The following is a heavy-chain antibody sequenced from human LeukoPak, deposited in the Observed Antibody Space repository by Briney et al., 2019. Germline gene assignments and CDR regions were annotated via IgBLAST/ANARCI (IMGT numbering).Heavy chain of an antibody. D-gene: IGHD2-15*01. J-gene: IGHJ5*02. CDR1: GFTFSSYG. V-gene: IGHV3-33*01. CDR2: IWYDGSNK. Sequence: GGSLRLSCAASGFTFSSYGMHWVRQAPGKGLEWVAVIWYDGSNKYYADSVKDRFTISRDNSKNTLYLQMNSLRAEDTAKYYCAQQLGYCSGGSCYFTSWGQGTLVTVSS. CDR3: AQQLGYCSGGSCYFTS.